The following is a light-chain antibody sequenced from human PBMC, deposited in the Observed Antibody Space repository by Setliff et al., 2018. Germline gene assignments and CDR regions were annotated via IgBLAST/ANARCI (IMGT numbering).Light chain of an antibody. CDR2: EVS. CDR3: TSYTISSTEV. V-gene: IGLV2-14*01. CDR1: RSDVGGYNY. Sequence: QSALTQPASVSGSPGQSITISCTGTRSDVGGYNYVSWYQQHPGKVPKLMIYEVSNRPSGVSNRFSGPKSGNTASLTISRLQTEDEADYYCTSYTISSTEVFGTGTKVTVL. J-gene: IGLJ1*01.